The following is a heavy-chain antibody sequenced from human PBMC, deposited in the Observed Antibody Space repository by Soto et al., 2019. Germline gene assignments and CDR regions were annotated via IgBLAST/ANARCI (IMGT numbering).Heavy chain of an antibody. CDR3: AREYGSGWYSGSYYGMDV. V-gene: IGHV1-69*13. Sequence: SVKVSCKASGGTFSSYAISWVRQAPGQGLEWMGGIIPIFGTANYAQKFQGRVTITADESTSTAYMELSSLRSEDTAVYYCAREYGSGWYSGSYYGMDVWGQGTTVTVAS. J-gene: IGHJ6*02. CDR1: GGTFSSYA. CDR2: IIPIFGTA. D-gene: IGHD6-19*01.